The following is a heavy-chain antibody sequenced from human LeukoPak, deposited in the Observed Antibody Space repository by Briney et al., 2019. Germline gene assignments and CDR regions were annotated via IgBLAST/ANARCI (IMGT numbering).Heavy chain of an antibody. J-gene: IGHJ4*02. CDR1: GGSINSGAYY. Sequence: SQTLSLTCSVSGGSINSGAYYWNWIRQHPGKGLEWIGNIYYSGTTYYNPSLKSRVTISVDTSKNQFSLKLRSVTAADTAVYYCVREKISYGSSGLDYWGQGTLVTVSS. D-gene: IGHD3-22*01. CDR2: IYYSGTT. CDR3: VREKISYGSSGLDY. V-gene: IGHV4-31*03.